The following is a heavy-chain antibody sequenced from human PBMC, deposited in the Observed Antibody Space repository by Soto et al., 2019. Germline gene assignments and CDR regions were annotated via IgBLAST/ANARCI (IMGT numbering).Heavy chain of an antibody. V-gene: IGHV4-30-4*01. CDR1: GGSISSGDYY. D-gene: IGHD5-12*01. Sequence: PSETLSLTCTVSGGSISSGDYYWSWIRQPPGKGLEWIGYIYYSGSTYYNPSLKSRVTISVDTSKNQFSLKLSSVTAADTAVYYCARDGGRYAQTLDYWGQGTLVTVSS. J-gene: IGHJ4*02. CDR3: ARDGGRYAQTLDY. CDR2: IYYSGST.